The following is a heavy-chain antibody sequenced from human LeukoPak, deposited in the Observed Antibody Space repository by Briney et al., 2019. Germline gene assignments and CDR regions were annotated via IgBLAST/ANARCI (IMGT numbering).Heavy chain of an antibody. Sequence: GGSLRLSCAASGFTFSSYAMSWVRQAPGKGLEWVSAISGDGSSTFYADSVKGRFTISRDNAKNSLYLQMNSLRAEDTAVYYCARGDGNYDYVWGSYRYYYFDYWGQGTLVTVSS. CDR3: ARGDGNYDYVWGSYRYYYFDY. CDR1: GFTFSSYA. CDR2: ISGDGSST. D-gene: IGHD3-16*02. J-gene: IGHJ4*02. V-gene: IGHV3-23*01.